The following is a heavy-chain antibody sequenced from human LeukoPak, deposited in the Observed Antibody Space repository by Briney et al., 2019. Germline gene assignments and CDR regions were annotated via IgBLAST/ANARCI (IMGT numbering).Heavy chain of an antibody. CDR3: APREGS. Sequence: SETLSLTCAVYGGSFSADYRSWIRQPPGKGLEWIGEINHGGSTNYNLSLKSRVSISIDKSKNQFSLRLTSVTAADTAVYFCAPREGSWGKGTLVTVSS. CDR1: GGSFSADY. J-gene: IGHJ5*02. D-gene: IGHD1-26*01. CDR2: INHGGST. V-gene: IGHV4-34*01.